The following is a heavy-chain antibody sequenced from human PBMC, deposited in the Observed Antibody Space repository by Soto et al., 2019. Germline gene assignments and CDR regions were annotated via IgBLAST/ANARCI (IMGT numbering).Heavy chain of an antibody. CDR1: GYTFTSYG. D-gene: IGHD6-13*01. CDR3: ARARSSWYGNNWFDP. Sequence: ASVKVSCKASGYTFTSYGISWVRQAPGQGLEWMGWISAYNGNTNYAQKLQGRVTMTTDTSTSTAYMELRSLRSDDTAVYYCARARSSWYGNNWFDPWGQGTLVTVSS. J-gene: IGHJ5*02. V-gene: IGHV1-18*01. CDR2: ISAYNGNT.